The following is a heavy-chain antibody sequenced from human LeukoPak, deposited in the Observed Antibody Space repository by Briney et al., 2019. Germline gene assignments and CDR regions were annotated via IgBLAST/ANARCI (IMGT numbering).Heavy chain of an antibody. Sequence: SETLSLTCTISGGSISSDYWSWIRQPPGKGLEWIGYLSLGEVAFYNPSLESRLTTSADTSKNQFSLNLTSVTAADTAMYYCVRVSTASGGAFDVWGQGTMVTVPS. J-gene: IGHJ3*01. CDR2: LSLGEVA. V-gene: IGHV4-59*13. D-gene: IGHD2-21*02. CDR1: GGSISSDY. CDR3: VRVSTASGGAFDV.